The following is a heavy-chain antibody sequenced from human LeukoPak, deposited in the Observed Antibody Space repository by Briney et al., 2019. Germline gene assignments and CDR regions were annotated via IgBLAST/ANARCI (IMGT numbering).Heavy chain of an antibody. J-gene: IGHJ3*02. V-gene: IGHV3-53*01. CDR2: IYSGGST. D-gene: IGHD2-15*01. CDR3: ASHTDNNAFDI. Sequence: GGSLRLSCAASGFTVSSNYMSWVRQAPGKGLEWVSVIYSGGSTYYADSVKGRFTISRDNSKNKLYLQMNSLRAEDTAVYYCASHTDNNAFDIWGQGTMVTVSS. CDR1: GFTVSSNY.